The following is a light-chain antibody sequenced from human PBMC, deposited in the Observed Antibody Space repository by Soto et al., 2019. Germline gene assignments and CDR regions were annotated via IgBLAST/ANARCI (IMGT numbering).Light chain of an antibody. V-gene: IGKV3-11*01. Sequence: EIVLTQSPVTLSLSPGDRANLSCSASQRVRAYLACYQVTPGQAPRLLIYDASRRASGVPARCSGGGAGTDFTLTISSLEPEDFALYYCQQRNTWPPITFGQGTRLEIK. CDR2: DAS. CDR3: QQRNTWPPIT. CDR1: QRVRAY. J-gene: IGKJ5*01.